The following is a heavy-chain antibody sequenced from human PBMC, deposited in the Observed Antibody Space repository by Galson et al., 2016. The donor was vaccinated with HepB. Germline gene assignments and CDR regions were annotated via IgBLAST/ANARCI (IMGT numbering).Heavy chain of an antibody. CDR3: AKGACSGGSCLYYYYGMEV. CDR1: GFTFSSYA. Sequence: SLRLSCAASGFTFSSYAMSWVRQAPGKGLEWVSAISGSGGSTYYADSVKGRFTISRDNSKTTLYLQMNSLRAEDTAVYYCAKGACSGGSCLYYYYGMEVRGKGTTVTVSS. V-gene: IGHV3-23*01. D-gene: IGHD2-15*01. CDR2: ISGSGGST. J-gene: IGHJ6*04.